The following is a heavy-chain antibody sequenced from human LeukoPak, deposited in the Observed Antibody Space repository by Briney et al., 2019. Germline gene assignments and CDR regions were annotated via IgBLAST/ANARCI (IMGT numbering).Heavy chain of an antibody. D-gene: IGHD3-10*01. CDR2: IYYSGST. J-gene: IGHJ5*02. Sequence: SQTLSLTCTVSGGSISSGDYYWSWIRQPPGKGLEWIGYIYYSGSTYYNPSLKSRVTISVDTSKNQFSLKLSSVTAADTAVYYCARMYYYGWGRLNWSAPWGQGTRVTVSS. CDR1: GGSISSGDYY. V-gene: IGHV4-30-4*01. CDR3: ARMYYYGWGRLNWSAP.